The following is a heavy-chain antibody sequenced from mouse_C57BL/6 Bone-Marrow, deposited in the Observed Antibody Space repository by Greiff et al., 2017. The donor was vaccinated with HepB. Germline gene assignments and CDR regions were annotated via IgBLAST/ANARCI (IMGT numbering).Heavy chain of an antibody. V-gene: IGHV1-81*01. CDR1: GYTFTSYG. Sequence: QVQLQQSGAELARPGASVKLSCKASGYTFTSYGISWVKQRTGQGLEWIGEIYPRSGNTYYNEKFKGKATLTADKSSSTAYMELRSLTSEDSAVYFCARGRNDSYYLFAYGGRGTVVTVSA. J-gene: IGHJ3*01. CDR2: IYPRSGNT. D-gene: IGHD2-3*01. CDR3: ARGRNDSYYLFAY.